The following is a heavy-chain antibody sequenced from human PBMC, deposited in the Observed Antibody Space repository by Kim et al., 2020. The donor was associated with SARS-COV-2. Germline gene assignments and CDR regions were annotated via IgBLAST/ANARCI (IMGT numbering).Heavy chain of an antibody. D-gene: IGHD3-10*01. CDR3: AKDRSPWGVKDY. CDR2: ISASGGST. Sequence: GGSLRLSCAVYGFTFTGYAMSWVRQAPGKGLEWVSVISASGGSTYYEDSVKGRFTISRDISKNTLYLQMNSLRVEDTALYYCAKDRSPWGVKDYWGQGTL. J-gene: IGHJ4*02. CDR1: GFTFTGYA. V-gene: IGHV3-23*01.